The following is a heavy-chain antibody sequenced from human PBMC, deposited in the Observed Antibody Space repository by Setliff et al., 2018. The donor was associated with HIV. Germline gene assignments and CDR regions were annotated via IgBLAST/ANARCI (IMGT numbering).Heavy chain of an antibody. V-gene: IGHV4-61*02. J-gene: IGHJ4*02. CDR1: GGSISSGTYY. D-gene: IGHD2-21*01. Sequence: SETLSLTCTVSGGSISSGTYYWSWIRQPAGKGLEWIGRVYSSGNTNYNPSFKGRVTMSVDTSKNQFSLKLSSVTAADTAVYYCAQMSISASVYFDYWGQGTLVTVSS. CDR3: AQMSISASVYFDY. CDR2: VYSSGNT.